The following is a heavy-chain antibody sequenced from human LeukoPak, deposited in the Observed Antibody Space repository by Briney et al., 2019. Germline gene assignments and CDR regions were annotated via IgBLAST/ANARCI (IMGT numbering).Heavy chain of an antibody. Sequence: ASVKVSCKASGYTFSNYGISWVRQAPGQGLEWMGWISAYNGNTNYAQKFQGRVTMTRDTFTSTAYMEVRSLRSDDTAVYYCARVLGRFGESTDPSDFWGQGTMVTVSS. CDR1: GYTFSNYG. V-gene: IGHV1-18*01. CDR3: ARVLGRFGESTDPSDF. CDR2: ISAYNGNT. D-gene: IGHD3-10*01. J-gene: IGHJ3*01.